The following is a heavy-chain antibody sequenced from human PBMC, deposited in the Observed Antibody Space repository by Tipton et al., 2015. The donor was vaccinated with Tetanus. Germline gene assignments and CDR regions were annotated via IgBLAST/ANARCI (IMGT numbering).Heavy chain of an antibody. D-gene: IGHD3-22*01. CDR1: GYTFTGYY. CDR3: ARDRGDYIYYGMDV. V-gene: IGHV1-2*02. J-gene: IGHJ6*02. CDR2: IDPNSGGT. Sequence: QMQLVQSGAEVKKPGASVKVSCKASGYTFTGYYMYWVRQAPGQGLEWMGWIDPNSGGTIYAQNFQGRVTMTRDTSISTVYMELSRLRSDDTAVYYCARDRGDYIYYGMDVWGPGTTVTVS.